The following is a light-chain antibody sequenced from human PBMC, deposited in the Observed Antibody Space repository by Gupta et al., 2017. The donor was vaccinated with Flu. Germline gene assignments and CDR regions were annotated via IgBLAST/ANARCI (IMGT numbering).Light chain of an antibody. CDR3: QQYNSYLYT. Sequence: DIKMTHSASTLSESVGDRVSITCRASQNINTLLAWYQQKPGKAPNLLIYKASNMESGVPSRFSGSGSGTEFTLTISSLQPEDFATYFCQQYNSYLYTFGQGTRLEI. CDR1: QNINTL. V-gene: IGKV1-5*03. J-gene: IGKJ2*01. CDR2: KAS.